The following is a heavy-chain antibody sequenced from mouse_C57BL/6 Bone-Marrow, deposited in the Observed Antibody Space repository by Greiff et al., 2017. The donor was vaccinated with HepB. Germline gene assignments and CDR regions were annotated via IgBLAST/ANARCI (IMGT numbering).Heavy chain of an antibody. CDR3: ARFYSKGYYCDY. V-gene: IGHV5-6*02. J-gene: IGHJ2*01. CDR2: ISSGGSYT. CDR1: GFTFSSYG. D-gene: IGHD2-5*01. Sequence: DVKLVESGGDLVKPGGSLKLSCAASGFTFSSYGMSWVRQTPDKRLEWVATISSGGSYTYYPDSVKGRFTISRDNAKNTLYLQMSSLKSEDTAMYYCARFYSKGYYCDYWGKGTTLTVSS.